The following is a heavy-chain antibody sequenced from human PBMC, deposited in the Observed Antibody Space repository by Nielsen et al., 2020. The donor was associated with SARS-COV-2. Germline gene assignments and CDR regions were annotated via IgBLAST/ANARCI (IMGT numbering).Heavy chain of an antibody. CDR1: GFTFSSYA. D-gene: IGHD6-13*01. V-gene: IGHV3-23*01. Sequence: LSLTCAASGFTFSSYAMSWVRQAPGKGLEWVSVISGSGGSTYYADSVKGRFTISRDNSKNTLYLQMNSLRAEDTAVYYCAKAAGYSSSWYLRWFDPWGQGTLVTVSS. CDR3: AKAAGYSSSWYLRWFDP. CDR2: ISGSGGST. J-gene: IGHJ5*02.